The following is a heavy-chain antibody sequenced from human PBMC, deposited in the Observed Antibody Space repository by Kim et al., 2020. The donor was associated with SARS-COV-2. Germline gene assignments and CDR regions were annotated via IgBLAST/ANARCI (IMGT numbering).Heavy chain of an antibody. V-gene: IGHV3-74*01. CDR3: ARDGGYLIAY. CDR1: RFTLSSYW. D-gene: IGHD2-15*01. CDR2: IKSDGSST. J-gene: IGHJ4*02. Sequence: GGSLRLSCAASRFTLSSYWMHWVRQGPGKGLVWVARIKSDGSSTTYADSVKGRFTISTDNAKNTLYLQMNSLRAEDTAVYYCARDGGYLIAYWGQGTLVSVSS.